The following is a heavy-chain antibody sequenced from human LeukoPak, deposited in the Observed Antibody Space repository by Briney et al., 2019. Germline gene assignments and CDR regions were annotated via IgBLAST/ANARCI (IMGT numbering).Heavy chain of an antibody. J-gene: IGHJ4*02. CDR3: ARDGIVIAAAGQLNYYFDY. CDR2: IYSGGST. D-gene: IGHD6-13*01. Sequence: GGSLRLSCAASGFTASSNYMSWVRQAPGKGLEWGSVIYSGGSTYYADSVKGRFTISRDNYKNTLYLQMNSLRAEDTAVYYCARDGIVIAAAGQLNYYFDYWGQGTLVTVSS. CDR1: GFTASSNY. V-gene: IGHV3-66*02.